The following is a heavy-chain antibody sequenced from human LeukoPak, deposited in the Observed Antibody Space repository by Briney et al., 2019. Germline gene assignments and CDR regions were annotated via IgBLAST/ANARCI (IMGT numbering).Heavy chain of an antibody. CDR1: GFTFSSYA. CDR3: ARQGIITIFEP. Sequence: GGSLRLSCAASGFTFSSYAMHWVRQAPGKGLEWVAVISYDGSNKYYADSVKGRFTISRDNSKNTLYLQMNSLRAKDTAVYYCARQGIITIFEPWGQGTLVTVSS. V-gene: IGHV3-30-3*01. D-gene: IGHD3-3*01. J-gene: IGHJ5*02. CDR2: ISYDGSNK.